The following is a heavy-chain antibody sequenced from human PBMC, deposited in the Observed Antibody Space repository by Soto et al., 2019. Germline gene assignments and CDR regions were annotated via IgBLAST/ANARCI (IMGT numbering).Heavy chain of an antibody. CDR2: ISTYNGKT. V-gene: IGHV1-18*01. CDR3: AREGDVPYYYYGMDV. Sequence: QVQLVQSGGEVRKPGASVTVSCKASGYTFSRYGMSWVRQAPGQGLEWMGWISTYNGKTNYAQKFQDRVTMATDTSTRKVYLEMTSLTFDDTAVYYCAREGDVPYYYYGMDVWGQGTTVSVSS. D-gene: IGHD2-21*02. J-gene: IGHJ6*02. CDR1: GYTFSRYG.